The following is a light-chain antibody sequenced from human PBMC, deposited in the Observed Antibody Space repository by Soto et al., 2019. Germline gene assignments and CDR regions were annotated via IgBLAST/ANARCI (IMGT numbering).Light chain of an antibody. CDR1: QSITY. J-gene: IGKJ1*01. V-gene: IGKV1-16*01. CDR3: QQYNSYSPWT. CDR2: AAS. Sequence: DIQMTQSPSSLSASVGDRVTITCLASQSITYLNWYQQKPGKAPKLLIYAASSLQSGVPSRFSGSGSGTDFTLTISSLQPDDFATYYCQQYNSYSPWTFGQGTKVDIK.